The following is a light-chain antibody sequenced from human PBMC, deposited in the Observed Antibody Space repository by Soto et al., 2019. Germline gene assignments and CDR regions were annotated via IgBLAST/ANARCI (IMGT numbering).Light chain of an antibody. V-gene: IGKV1-5*01. J-gene: IGKJ1*01. CDR2: GAS. CDR1: QSIRYY. Sequence: DIQLTQSPPTLSASVGDRVTITCRASQSIRYYLAWYQQMPGKAPKLLIYGASSLQSGVPSRFSGSGSGTEFTLTISSLQPDDFATYFCQHHNSYSQTFGTGTKVEIK. CDR3: QHHNSYSQT.